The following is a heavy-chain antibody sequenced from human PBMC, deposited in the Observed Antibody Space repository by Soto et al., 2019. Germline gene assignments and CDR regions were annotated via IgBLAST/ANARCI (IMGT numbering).Heavy chain of an antibody. CDR3: ARTRVMVYAMPTHFDY. Sequence: ASVKVSCKASGYTFTSYAMHWVRQAPGQRLEWMGWINAGNGNTKYSQKFQGRVTITRDTSASTAYLQWSSLKASDTAMYYCARTRVMVYAMPTHFDYWGQGTLVTVSS. CDR2: INAGNGNT. V-gene: IGHV1-3*01. J-gene: IGHJ4*02. D-gene: IGHD2-8*01. CDR1: GYTFTSYA.